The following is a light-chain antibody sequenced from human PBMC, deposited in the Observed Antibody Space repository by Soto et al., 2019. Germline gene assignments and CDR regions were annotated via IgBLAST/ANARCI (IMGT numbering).Light chain of an antibody. CDR3: QQLNSYLIN. CDR1: RGISSY. CDR2: AAS. V-gene: IGKV1-9*01. J-gene: IGKJ5*01. Sequence: DIQLTQSPSFLSASVWDRVTITFRASRGISSYLAWYQQKPGKAPKLLIYAASTLQTGVPSRFSGSGSGTEFTLTISSLQPEDFATYYCQQLNSYLINFGQGTRLEIK.